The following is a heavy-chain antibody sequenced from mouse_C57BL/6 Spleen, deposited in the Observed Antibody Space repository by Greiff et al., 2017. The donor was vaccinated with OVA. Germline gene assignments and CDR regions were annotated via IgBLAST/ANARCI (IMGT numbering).Heavy chain of an antibody. Sequence: EVHLVESEGGLVQPGSSMKLSCTASGFTFSDYYMAWVRQVPEKGLEWVANINHDGSSTYYLDSLKSRFIISRDNAENILYLQMSSLKSEDTAAYYCARALYGYDYFDYWGQGTTLTVSS. CDR3: ARALYGYDYFDY. D-gene: IGHD2-2*01. CDR1: GFTFSDYY. J-gene: IGHJ2*01. V-gene: IGHV5-16*01. CDR2: INHDGSST.